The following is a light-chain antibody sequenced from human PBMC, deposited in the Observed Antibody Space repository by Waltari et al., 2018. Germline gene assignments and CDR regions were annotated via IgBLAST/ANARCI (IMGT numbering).Light chain of an antibody. CDR1: QSLDSSY. CDR3: QQFGGSVLYT. J-gene: IGKJ2*01. Sequence: EIVLTQSPGTLSLSPGERATLSCRASQSLDSSYLAWDQQKPGQAPRLLIYGASRRATGIPDRFSGSGSGTDFTLTISRLEPEDFAVYYCQQFGGSVLYTFGQGTKVEI. V-gene: IGKV3-20*01. CDR2: GAS.